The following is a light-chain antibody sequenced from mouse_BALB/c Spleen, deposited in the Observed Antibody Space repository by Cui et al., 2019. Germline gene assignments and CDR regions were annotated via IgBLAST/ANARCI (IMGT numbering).Light chain of an antibody. J-gene: IGKJ2*01. V-gene: IGKV4-74*01. CDR2: STS. CDR1: SSVSSSY. Sequence: ICLTQSPAIMSASPGERVTMTCTASSSVSSSYLHWYQQKPGSSPKLWIYSTSNLASGVPARFSGSGSGTSYSLTISSMEAEDAATYYCHQYHRSPYTFGGGTKLEIK. CDR3: HQYHRSPYT.